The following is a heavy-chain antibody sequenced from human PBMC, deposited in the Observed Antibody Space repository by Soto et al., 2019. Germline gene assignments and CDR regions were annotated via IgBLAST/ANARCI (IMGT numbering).Heavy chain of an antibody. D-gene: IGHD2-15*01. J-gene: IGHJ4*02. CDR2: IYTSGST. CDR3: ARDRTRDNRGIDY. V-gene: IGHV4-4*07. Sequence: WTWIRQPAGKRLEWIGRIYTSGSTNYNPSLKSRVTMSVDTSKNQFSLKLTSVTAADTAVYYCARDRTRDNRGIDYWGQGTLVSVSS.